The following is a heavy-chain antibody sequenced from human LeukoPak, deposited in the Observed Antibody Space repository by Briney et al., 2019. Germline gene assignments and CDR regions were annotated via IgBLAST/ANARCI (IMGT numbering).Heavy chain of an antibody. V-gene: IGHV4-4*07. CDR1: GGSISSYY. CDR3: ARDPSFYGSGYYFDY. CDR2: IYTSGST. Sequence: SETLSLTCTVSGGSISSYYWSWIRQPAGKGLEWIGRIYTSGSTNYNPSLKSRVTMSVDTSKSQFSLKLSSVTAADTAVYYCARDPSFYGSGYYFDYWGQGTLVTVSS. J-gene: IGHJ4*02. D-gene: IGHD3-10*01.